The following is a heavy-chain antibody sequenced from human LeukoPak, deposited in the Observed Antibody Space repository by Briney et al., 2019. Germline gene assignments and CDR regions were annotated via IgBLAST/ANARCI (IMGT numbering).Heavy chain of an antibody. D-gene: IGHD2-15*01. CDR2: INPSGGST. V-gene: IGHV1-46*01. CDR3: ARAASSVVVVAATHHDAFDI. CDR1: GYTFTSYY. J-gene: IGHJ3*02. Sequence: ASVKVSCKASGYTFTSYYMHWVRQAPGQGLEWMGIINPSGGSTSYAQKFQGRVTMTEDTSTDTAYMELSSLRSEDTAVYYCARAASSVVVVAATHHDAFDIWGQGTMVTVSS.